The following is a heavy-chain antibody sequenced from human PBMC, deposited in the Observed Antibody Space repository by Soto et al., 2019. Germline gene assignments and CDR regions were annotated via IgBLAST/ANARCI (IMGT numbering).Heavy chain of an antibody. V-gene: IGHV3-33*01. Sequence: GSLRLSCAASGFTFSSYGMHWVRQAPGKGLEWVAVIWYDGSNKYYADSVKGRFTISRDNSKNTLYLQMNSLRAGDTAVYYDFWSGYPVDYWGQGTLVTVSS. J-gene: IGHJ4*02. CDR1: GFTFSSYG. D-gene: IGHD3-3*01. CDR3: FWSGYPVDY. CDR2: IWYDGSNK.